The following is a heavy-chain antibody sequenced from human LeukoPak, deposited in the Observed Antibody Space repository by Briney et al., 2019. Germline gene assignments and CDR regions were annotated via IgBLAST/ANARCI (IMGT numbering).Heavy chain of an antibody. CDR1: GGSISSYY. V-gene: IGHV4-59*01. CDR2: IYYSGST. D-gene: IGHD3-9*01. Sequence: SETLSLTCTVSGGSISSYYWSWIRQPPGKGLEWIGYIYYSGSTNYNPSLKSRVTISVDTSKNQFSLKLSSVTAADTAVYYCARSQTLRYFDYFDYWGLGTLVTVSS. J-gene: IGHJ4*02. CDR3: ARSQTLRYFDYFDY.